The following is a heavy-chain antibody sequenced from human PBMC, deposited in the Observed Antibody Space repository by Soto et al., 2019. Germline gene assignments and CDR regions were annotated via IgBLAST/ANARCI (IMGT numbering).Heavy chain of an antibody. CDR1: GFTFSKFW. V-gene: IGHV3-7*01. Sequence: EVQLVESGGGLVQPGGSLRLSCAASGFTFSKFWMNWVRQAPGKGLEWVANIKQDGSEKFYVDSVRGRFTISRDNAKNSLYLQMNNLRAADSAVYYCARDDGDRSVDYWGQGTLVTVSS. CDR2: IKQDGSEK. CDR3: ARDDGDRSVDY. J-gene: IGHJ4*02. D-gene: IGHD4-17*01.